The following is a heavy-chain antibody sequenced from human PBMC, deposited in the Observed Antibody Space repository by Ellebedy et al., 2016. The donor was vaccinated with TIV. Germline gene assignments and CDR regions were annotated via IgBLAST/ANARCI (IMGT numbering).Heavy chain of an antibody. V-gene: IGHV1-46*01. CDR3: VPTSLSGYDH. CDR1: GGTFSSYA. Sequence: ASVKVSCKASGGTFSSYAISWVRQAPGQGLEWMGIINPSGGSTSYAQEFQERVTIARDMATNTAYMELSRLTSEDTAVYYCVPTSLSGYDHWGQGTTVTVSS. CDR2: INPSGGST. J-gene: IGHJ6*02. D-gene: IGHD5-12*01.